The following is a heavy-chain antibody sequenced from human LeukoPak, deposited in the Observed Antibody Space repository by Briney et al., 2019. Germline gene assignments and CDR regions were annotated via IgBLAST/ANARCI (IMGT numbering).Heavy chain of an antibody. J-gene: IGHJ1*01. CDR2: IYYSGST. Sequence: SQTLSLTCTVSGGSISSGGYYWSWIRRHPGKGLEWIGYIYYSGSTYYNPSLKSRVTISVDTSKNQFSLKLSSVTAADTAVYYCASTYCSSTSCYMGRAEYFQHWGQGTLVTVSS. CDR3: ASTYCSSTSCYMGRAEYFQH. CDR1: GGSISSGGYY. D-gene: IGHD2-2*02. V-gene: IGHV4-31*03.